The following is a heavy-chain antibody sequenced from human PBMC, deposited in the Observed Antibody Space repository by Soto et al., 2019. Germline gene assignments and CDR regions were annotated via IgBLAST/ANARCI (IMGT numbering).Heavy chain of an antibody. CDR2: MNPNSGNT. Sequence: QVQLVQSGAEVKKPGASVKVSCKASGYTFTSYDINWVRQATGQGLEWMGWMNPNSGNTGYAQKFQGRVTMTRNPYISTAYMELSSLRSADTAVYYCARVRLGYCSGGSCYGRYYFDYWGQGTLVTVSS. V-gene: IGHV1-8*01. CDR1: GYTFTSYD. CDR3: ARVRLGYCSGGSCYGRYYFDY. D-gene: IGHD2-15*01. J-gene: IGHJ4*02.